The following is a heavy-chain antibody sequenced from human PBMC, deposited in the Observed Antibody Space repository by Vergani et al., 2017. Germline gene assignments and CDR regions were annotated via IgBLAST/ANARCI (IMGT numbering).Heavy chain of an antibody. Sequence: QVQLVQSGSEVKKPGASMKVSCKASGYIFTDYYIHWVRQAPGQGPEWMGWIDTKSGDTSYAQQFQGRVTITADESTTTAYMELSSLRSEDTAVYYCARVTVVPTSINYYYYMDVWGK. D-gene: IGHD2-2*02. CDR2: IDTKSGDT. J-gene: IGHJ6*03. CDR3: ARVTVVPTSINYYYYMDV. CDR1: GYIFTDYY. V-gene: IGHV1-2*02.